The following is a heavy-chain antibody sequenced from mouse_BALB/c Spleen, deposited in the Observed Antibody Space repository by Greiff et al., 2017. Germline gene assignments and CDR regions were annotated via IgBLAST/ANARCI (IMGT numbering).Heavy chain of an antibody. V-gene: IGHV14-1*02. D-gene: IGHD1-1*01. CDR2: IDPENGNT. J-gene: IGHJ3*01. Sequence: VQLKQSGAELVRPGALVKLSCKASGFNIKDYYMHWVKQRPEQGLEWIGWIDPENGNTKYDPKFQGKATITADTSSNTAYLQLSSLTSEDTAVYYCARDYGSSPFAYWGQGTLVTVSA. CDR1: GFNIKDYY. CDR3: ARDYGSSPFAY.